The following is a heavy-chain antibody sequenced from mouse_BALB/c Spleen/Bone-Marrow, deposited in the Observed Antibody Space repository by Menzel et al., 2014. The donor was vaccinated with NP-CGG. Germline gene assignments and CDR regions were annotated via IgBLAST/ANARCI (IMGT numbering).Heavy chain of an antibody. CDR3: ARGYDYDSWFAY. J-gene: IGHJ3*01. V-gene: IGHV5-6-3*01. Sequence: EVKLVESGGGLVQPGGSLKLSCPASGFIFSGYAMSWVRQTPAKRLGLVATINRNGGSTYYSDSVKGRFTFSRDNAKNTLYPQMSSLKSEDTAMYYCARGYDYDSWFAYWAKGLWSLSLQ. CDR1: GFIFSGYA. CDR2: INRNGGST. D-gene: IGHD2-4*01.